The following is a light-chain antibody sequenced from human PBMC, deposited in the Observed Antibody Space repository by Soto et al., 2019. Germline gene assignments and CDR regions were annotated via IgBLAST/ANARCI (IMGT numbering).Light chain of an antibody. J-gene: IGKJ2*02. CDR2: DVS. CDR3: QHYNSYPCT. CDR1: QTISTW. Sequence: DIQMTQSPSTLSASVGDTVTITCRASQTISTWLAWYQQKPGQAPKLLIYDVSKLEGGVPSRFSGSASGTEFTLTISSLQPDDIAVYYCQHYNSYPCTFGQGTKLEIK. V-gene: IGKV1-5*01.